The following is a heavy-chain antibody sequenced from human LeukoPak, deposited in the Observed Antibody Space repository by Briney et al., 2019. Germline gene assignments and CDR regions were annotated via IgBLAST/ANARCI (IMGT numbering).Heavy chain of an antibody. CDR2: ISYDGSNK. V-gene: IGHV3-30-3*01. D-gene: IGHD2-2*02. J-gene: IGHJ5*02. Sequence: GGSLRLSCAASGFTFSSYAMHWVRQAPGKGLEWVAVISYDGSNKYYADSVKGRFTISRDNSKNTLYLQMNSLRAEDTAVYYCARVSPGYCSSTSCYMPGFPWGQGTLVTVSS. CDR3: ARVSPGYCSSTSCYMPGFP. CDR1: GFTFSSYA.